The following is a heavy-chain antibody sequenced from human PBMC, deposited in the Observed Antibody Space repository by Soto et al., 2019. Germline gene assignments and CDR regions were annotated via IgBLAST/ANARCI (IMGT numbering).Heavy chain of an antibody. Sequence: EVLLLESGGGLVQPGGSLRLSCAASGFTFSSYAMTWVRQAPGKGLEWVSTISLIGGSTYYADSVEGRFTISRDNSKNTLFLQMNSLSAEDTAVYYCAKDFVRAFDVWGQGTMVTVSS. J-gene: IGHJ3*01. CDR2: ISLIGGST. CDR3: AKDFVRAFDV. V-gene: IGHV3-23*01. CDR1: GFTFSSYA.